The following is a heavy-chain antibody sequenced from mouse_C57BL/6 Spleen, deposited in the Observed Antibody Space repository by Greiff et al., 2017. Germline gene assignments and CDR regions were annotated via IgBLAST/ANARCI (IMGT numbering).Heavy chain of an antibody. CDR3: ARSPFYYGSSYGYFDV. V-gene: IGHV1-69*01. Sequence: QVQLQQPGAELVMPGASVKLSCKASGYTFTSYWMHWVKQRPGQGLEWIGEIDPSDSYTTYNQKFKGKSTLTVDKSSSTAYMQLSSLTSEDSAVYYCARSPFYYGSSYGYFDVWGTGTTVTVSS. J-gene: IGHJ1*03. D-gene: IGHD1-1*01. CDR2: IDPSDSYT. CDR1: GYTFTSYW.